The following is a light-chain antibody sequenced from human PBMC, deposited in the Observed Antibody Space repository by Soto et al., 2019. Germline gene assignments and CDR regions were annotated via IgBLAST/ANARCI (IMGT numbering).Light chain of an antibody. Sequence: QSVLTQPASVSGSPGQSITISCTGTSSDIGGYNYVSWYQQHPGKAPKLIISEVSNRPSGVSNRFSGSKSGNTASLTISGLQAEDEADYYCSSYTSSSTRVFGTGIKVTVL. CDR1: SSDIGGYNY. CDR3: SSYTSSSTRV. V-gene: IGLV2-14*01. CDR2: EVS. J-gene: IGLJ1*01.